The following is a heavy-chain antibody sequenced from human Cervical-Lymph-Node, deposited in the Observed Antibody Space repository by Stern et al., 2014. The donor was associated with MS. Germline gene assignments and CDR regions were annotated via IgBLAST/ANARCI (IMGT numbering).Heavy chain of an antibody. V-gene: IGHV1-18*01. J-gene: IGHJ4*02. CDR2: ISASNGYT. CDR1: GYTFTDYG. D-gene: IGHD4-17*01. Sequence: QVQLVQSGAEVKRPGASVKVSCQASGYTFTDYGITWVRQAPGQGLEWMGWISASNGYTKYTQKFQGRLHMTTDTSTSTAYMELRSLRSDDTAVYYCARVKMTVNGDYWGQGSLITVSS. CDR3: ARVKMTVNGDY.